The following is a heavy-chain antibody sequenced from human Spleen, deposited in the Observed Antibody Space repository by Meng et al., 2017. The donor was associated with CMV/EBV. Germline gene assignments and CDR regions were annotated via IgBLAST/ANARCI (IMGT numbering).Heavy chain of an antibody. Sequence: GGSLRLSCAASGFTFSNYNMNWVRRAPGKGLEWVSYISSSGNTIYYADSVKGRFTISRDNAKNSLYLQMNSLRAEDTAVYYCARDLKSGYDILTGYYAYYGMDVWGQGTTVTVSS. CDR3: ARDLKSGYDILTGYYAYYGMDV. J-gene: IGHJ6*02. CDR1: GFTFSNYN. CDR2: ISSSGNTI. D-gene: IGHD3-9*01. V-gene: IGHV3-48*04.